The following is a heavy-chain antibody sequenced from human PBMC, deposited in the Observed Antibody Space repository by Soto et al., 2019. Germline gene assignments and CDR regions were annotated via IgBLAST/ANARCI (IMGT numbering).Heavy chain of an antibody. CDR1: GYTLTELS. CDR2: FDPEDGET. D-gene: IGHD1-26*01. Sequence: ASVKVSCKVSGYTLTELSMHWVRQAPGKGLEWMGGFDPEDGETIYAQKFQGRVTMTEDTSTDTAYMELSSLRSEDTAVYYCATSPDIVGATNFDYWGQGTLVTVSS. CDR3: ATSPDIVGATNFDY. J-gene: IGHJ4*02. V-gene: IGHV1-24*01.